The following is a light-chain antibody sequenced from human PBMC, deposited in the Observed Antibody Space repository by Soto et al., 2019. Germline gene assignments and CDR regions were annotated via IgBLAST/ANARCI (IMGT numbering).Light chain of an antibody. J-gene: IGKJ5*01. V-gene: IGKV3-15*01. CDR1: QSISDT. CDR2: GAS. Sequence: EIVMTQSPATLSVSPVGRSTLSCRAGQSISDTLAWYQQKPGQAPRLLIYGASRRASGVPDRFSGSGSGTNFTLRISRVETDDFGIYYCMKALQVPITFGQGTRLEIK. CDR3: MKALQVPIT.